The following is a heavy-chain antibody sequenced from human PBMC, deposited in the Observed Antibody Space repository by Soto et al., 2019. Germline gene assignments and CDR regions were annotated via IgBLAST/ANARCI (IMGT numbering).Heavy chain of an antibody. CDR1: GYTFTSYY. CDR2: INPSGGST. Sequence: ASVKVSCKASGYTFTSYYMHWVRQAPGQGLEWMGIINPSGGSTSYAQKFQGRVTMTRDTSTSTVYMELSSLRSEDTAVYYCARGGRRSAPLGYYYYGMDVWGQGTTVTVSS. CDR3: ARGGRRSAPLGYYYYGMDV. D-gene: IGHD1-26*01. V-gene: IGHV1-46*01. J-gene: IGHJ6*02.